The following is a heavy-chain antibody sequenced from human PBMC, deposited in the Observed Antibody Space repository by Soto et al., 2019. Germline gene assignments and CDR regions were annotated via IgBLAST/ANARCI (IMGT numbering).Heavy chain of an antibody. D-gene: IGHD3-3*01. J-gene: IGHJ4*02. Sequence: SETLSLTCTVSGGSISSGGYYWSWIRQHPGKGLEWIGYIYYSGSTYYNPSLKSRVTISVDTSKNQFSLKLSSVTAADTAVYYCARFYVLADFWSGYPGNYFDYWGQGTLVTVSS. CDR1: GGSISSGGYY. CDR2: IYYSGST. V-gene: IGHV4-31*03. CDR3: ARFYVLADFWSGYPGNYFDY.